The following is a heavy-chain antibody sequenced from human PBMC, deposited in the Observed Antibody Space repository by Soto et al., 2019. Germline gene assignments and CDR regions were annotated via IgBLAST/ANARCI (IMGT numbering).Heavy chain of an antibody. CDR2: ISYDGSNK. J-gene: IGHJ6*02. Sequence: GGSLRLSCAASGFTFSSYGMHWVRQAPGKGLEWVAVISYDGSNKYYADSVKGRFTISRDNSKNTLYLQMNSLRAEDTAVYYCAKDSGCSSTSCYANLDYYYYGMDVWGQGTTVTVSS. CDR3: AKDSGCSSTSCYANLDYYYYGMDV. CDR1: GFTFSSYG. V-gene: IGHV3-30*18. D-gene: IGHD2-2*01.